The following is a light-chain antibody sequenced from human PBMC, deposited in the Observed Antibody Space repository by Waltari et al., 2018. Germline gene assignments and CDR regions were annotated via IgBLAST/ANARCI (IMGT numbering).Light chain of an antibody. CDR2: AAS. V-gene: IGKV1-NL1*01. Sequence: DIQLTPSPASLSASVGDRVTISCRASQRITSSLAWYQQQPGKTPNLLVFAASRLQSGVPSRFSGSGSCTQYTLTISNLQPEDFATYYCQQYSSTLLITFGGGTKVEIK. CDR1: QRITSS. J-gene: IGKJ4*01. CDR3: QQYSSTLLIT.